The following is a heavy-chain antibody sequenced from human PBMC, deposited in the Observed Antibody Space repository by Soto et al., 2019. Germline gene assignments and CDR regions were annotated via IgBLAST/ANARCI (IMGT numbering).Heavy chain of an antibody. V-gene: IGHV1-69*01. J-gene: IGHJ6*02. Sequence: QVQLVQSGAEVKKPGSSVKVSCKASGGTFSSYAISWVRQAPGQGLEWMGGIIPIFGTANYAQKFQGRVTITADESTSTAYMELSNLRSEDTAVYYCARALPVGIAAPNYYYGMDVWGQGTTVTGSS. CDR1: GGTFSSYA. D-gene: IGHD6-13*01. CDR3: ARALPVGIAAPNYYYGMDV. CDR2: IIPIFGTA.